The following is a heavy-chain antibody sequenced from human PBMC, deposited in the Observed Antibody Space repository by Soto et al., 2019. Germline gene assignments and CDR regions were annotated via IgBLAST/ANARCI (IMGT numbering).Heavy chain of an antibody. Sequence: ASVKVSCKASGYTFTSYGISWVRQAPGQGLEWMGWISAYNGNTNYAQKLQGRVTMTTDTSTSTAYMELRSLRSDDTAVYYCARATFFMVRGVITPPYGMDVWSQGTTVTVSS. CDR3: ARATFFMVRGVITPPYGMDV. D-gene: IGHD3-10*01. V-gene: IGHV1-18*01. J-gene: IGHJ6*02. CDR1: GYTFTSYG. CDR2: ISAYNGNT.